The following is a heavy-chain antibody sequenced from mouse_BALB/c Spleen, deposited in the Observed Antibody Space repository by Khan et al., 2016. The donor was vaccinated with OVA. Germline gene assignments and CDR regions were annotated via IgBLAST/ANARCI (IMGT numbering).Heavy chain of an antibody. J-gene: IGHJ2*01. Sequence: QIQLVQSGPELKKPGETIKISCKPPGHTSTNNGVNWVMQPPGKGLKWMGRINTYTGEPTYADDFKGRFAFSLELSASSASLQFYNLKNEDTATDFCARSMPHYCGSRYFDYWGQGTTLTVSS. V-gene: IGHV9-3-1*01. D-gene: IGHD1-1*01. CDR1: GHTSTNNG. CDR3: ARSMPHYCGSRYFDY. CDR2: INTYTGEP.